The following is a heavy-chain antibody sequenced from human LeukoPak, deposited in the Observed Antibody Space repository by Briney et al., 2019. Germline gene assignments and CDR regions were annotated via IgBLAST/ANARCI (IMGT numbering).Heavy chain of an antibody. Sequence: SETLSLTCTVSGGSISSYSWSWIRQPPGKGLEWIGDVYYSGSTNNNPSLKSRVTISVDTSKNQFSLKLSSVTAADTAVYYCVRDLNYFDYWGQGTLVTVSS. CDR2: VYYSGST. J-gene: IGHJ4*02. CDR1: GGSISSYS. V-gene: IGHV4-59*01. CDR3: VRDLNYFDY.